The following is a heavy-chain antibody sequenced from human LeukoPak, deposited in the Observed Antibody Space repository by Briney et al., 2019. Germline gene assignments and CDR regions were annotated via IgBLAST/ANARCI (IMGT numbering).Heavy chain of an antibody. J-gene: IGHJ3*02. CDR1: GGSISSSSYY. CDR2: IYYSGST. D-gene: IGHD3-9*01. Sequence: SETLSLTCTVSGGSISSSSYYWGWIRQPPGKGLEWIGSIYYSGSTYYNPSLKSRVTISVDTSKNQFSLKLSSVTAADTAVYYCARHSYLDSSDAFDIRGQGTMVTVSS. V-gene: IGHV4-39*01. CDR3: ARHSYLDSSDAFDI.